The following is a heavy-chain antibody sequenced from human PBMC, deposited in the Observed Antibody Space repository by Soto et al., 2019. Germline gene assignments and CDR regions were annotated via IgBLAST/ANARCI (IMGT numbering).Heavy chain of an antibody. D-gene: IGHD1-26*01. CDR3: AREMRWEPLLY. CDR2: VSAYNRNT. V-gene: IGHV1-18*01. CDR1: GYSFSNYG. Sequence: QVQLVQSGPEVKKPGASVKVSCKGSGYSFSNYGVTWVRQAPGQGLERLGWVSAYNRNTDYAQKFEDRATMTTDTSTNTAYLELRGLTPDDTAVYYCAREMRWEPLLYWGQGTL. J-gene: IGHJ4*01.